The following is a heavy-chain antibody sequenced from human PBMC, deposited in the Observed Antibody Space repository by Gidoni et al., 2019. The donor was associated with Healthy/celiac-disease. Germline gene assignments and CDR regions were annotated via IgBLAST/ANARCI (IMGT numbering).Heavy chain of an antibody. CDR3: TRAYYDTLPGDR. J-gene: IGHJ5*02. D-gene: IGHD3-9*01. CDR1: GFTFGDYG. CDR2: SRSNAYGGTT. Sequence: VQLVESGGGLIQPGRSLRLSCTASGFTFGDYGMTWFRQAPGKGLEWVGFSRSNAYGGTTEYAASVKGRFTVSRDDSKNIAYLQMNSLKTEDTAVYYCTRAYYDTLPGDRWGQGTLVTVSS. V-gene: IGHV3-49*03.